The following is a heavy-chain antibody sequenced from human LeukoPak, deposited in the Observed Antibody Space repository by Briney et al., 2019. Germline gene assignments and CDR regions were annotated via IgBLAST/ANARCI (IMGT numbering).Heavy chain of an antibody. CDR3: ARDGANYDSSGYPFGYWFDP. CDR2: INPSGGST. CDR1: GYTFTSYY. Sequence: ASVKVSCKASGYTFTSYYVHWVRQAPGQGLEWMGIINPSGGSTSYARKFQGRVTMTRDTSTSTVYMELSSLRSEDTAVYYCARDGANYDSSGYPFGYWFDPWGQGTLVTVSS. V-gene: IGHV1-46*01. D-gene: IGHD3-22*01. J-gene: IGHJ5*02.